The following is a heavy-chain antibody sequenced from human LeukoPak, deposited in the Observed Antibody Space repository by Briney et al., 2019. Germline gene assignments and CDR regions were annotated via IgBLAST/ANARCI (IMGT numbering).Heavy chain of an antibody. D-gene: IGHD5-24*01. CDR1: GGSISSSSYY. J-gene: IGHJ4*02. CDR3: ARGGGRDGYETDLRFDY. Sequence: PSETLSLTCTVSGGSISSSSYYWGWIRQPPGKGLEWLGYIYHSGSTYYNPSLKSRVTISVDRSKNQFSLKLSSVTAADTAVYYCARGGGRDGYETDLRFDYWGQGTLVTVSS. CDR2: IYHSGST. V-gene: IGHV4-39*07.